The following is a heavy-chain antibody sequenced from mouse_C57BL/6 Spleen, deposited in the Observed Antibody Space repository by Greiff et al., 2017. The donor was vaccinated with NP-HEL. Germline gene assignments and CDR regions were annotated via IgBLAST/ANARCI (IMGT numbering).Heavy chain of an antibody. Sequence: QVQLQQSGPELVKPGASVKISCKASGYAFSSSWMNWVKQRPGKGLEWIGRIYPGDGDTNYNGKFKGKATLTADKSSSTAYMQLSSLTSEDSAVYFCARSMNYYGPYYAMDYWGQGTSVTVSS. CDR2: IYPGDGDT. CDR1: GYAFSSSW. CDR3: ARSMNYYGPYYAMDY. J-gene: IGHJ4*01. V-gene: IGHV1-82*01. D-gene: IGHD1-1*01.